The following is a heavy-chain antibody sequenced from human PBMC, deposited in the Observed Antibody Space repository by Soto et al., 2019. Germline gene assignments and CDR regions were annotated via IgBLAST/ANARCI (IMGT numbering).Heavy chain of an antibody. D-gene: IGHD3-22*01. V-gene: IGHV3-30-3*01. CDR2: ISYDGSNK. CDR3: ARDQNYYDSSGNKGSASDI. Sequence: QVQLVESGGGVVQPGRSLRLSCAASGFTFSSYAMHWVRQAPGKGLEWVAVISYDGSNKYYADSVKGRFTISRDNSKNTLYLQMNRLTAEDTAVYYCARDQNYYDSSGNKGSASDIWGQGTIVTVSS. J-gene: IGHJ3*02. CDR1: GFTFSSYA.